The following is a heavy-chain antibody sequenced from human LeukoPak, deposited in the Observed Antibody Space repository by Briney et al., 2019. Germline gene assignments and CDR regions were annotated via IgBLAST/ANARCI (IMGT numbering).Heavy chain of an antibody. CDR3: ASLYDSSGYYSGG. CDR1: GFAFSSYS. Sequence: GGSLRLSCAASGFAFSSYSMNWVRQAPGKGLEWVSSISSSSSYIYYADSVKGRFTISRDNAKNSLYLQMNSLRAEDTAVYYCASLYDSSGYYSGGWGQGTLVTVSS. CDR2: ISSSSSYI. V-gene: IGHV3-21*01. J-gene: IGHJ4*02. D-gene: IGHD3-22*01.